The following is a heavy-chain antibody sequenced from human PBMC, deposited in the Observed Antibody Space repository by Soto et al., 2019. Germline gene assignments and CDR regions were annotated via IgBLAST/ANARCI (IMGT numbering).Heavy chain of an antibody. CDR1: GGSFSGYY. CDR2: INHSGST. CDR3: ARGWGSTSCYTCLFYHYYRMAV. V-gene: IGHV4-34*01. Sequence: SETLSLTCAVYGGSFSGYYWSWIRQPPGKGLEWIGEINHSGSTNYNPSLKSRVTISVDTSKNQFSLKLSSVTAADTAVYYCARGWGSTSCYTCLFYHYYRMAVWGQGTTVPVSS. D-gene: IGHD2-2*02. J-gene: IGHJ6*02.